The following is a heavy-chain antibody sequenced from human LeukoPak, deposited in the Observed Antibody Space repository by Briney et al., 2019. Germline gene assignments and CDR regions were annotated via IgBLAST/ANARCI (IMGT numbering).Heavy chain of an antibody. Sequence: GGSLRLSCAASGFTFRTYSMNWVRQPPGKGLEWVSSISATSTYIYYAESVKGRFTISRDNGESSLYPQMDSLRAEDTAVYYCARVGADTSYAPDYRGQGTLVTVSS. CDR3: ARVGADTSYAPDY. V-gene: IGHV3-21*06. D-gene: IGHD2-2*01. J-gene: IGHJ4*02. CDR1: GFTFRTYS. CDR2: ISATSTYI.